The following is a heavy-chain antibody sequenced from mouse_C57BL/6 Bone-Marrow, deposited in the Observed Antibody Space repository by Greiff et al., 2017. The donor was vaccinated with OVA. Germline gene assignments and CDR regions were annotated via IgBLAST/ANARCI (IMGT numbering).Heavy chain of an antibody. J-gene: IGHJ1*03. D-gene: IGHD2-2*01. CDR3: TTLNGSWYFDV. V-gene: IGHV14-4*01. CDR2: IDPENGDT. Sequence: EVKLMESGAELVRPGASVKLSCTASGFNFKDDYMHWVKQRPEQGLEWIGWIDPENGDTEYASKFQGKATITADTSSNTAYLQLSSLTSEDTAVYYCTTLNGSWYFDVWGTGTAVTVTS. CDR1: GFNFKDDY.